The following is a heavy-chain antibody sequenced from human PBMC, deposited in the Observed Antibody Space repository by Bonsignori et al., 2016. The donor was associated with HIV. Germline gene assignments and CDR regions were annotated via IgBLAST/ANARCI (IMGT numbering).Heavy chain of an antibody. D-gene: IGHD3-22*01. CDR3: AHLQWASDHYDPSGFLGFFDH. V-gene: IGHV2-5*02. J-gene: IGHJ4*02. Sequence: SGPTLVKPTQTLTLTCTVSGFSLFTNGVGVGWIRQPPGKALEWLGVIYWDDSKRYRTSLKNRLTITKDTSKSQVVLIMTNMDPEDTATYYCAHLQWASDHYDPSGFLGFFDHWGQGSLVTVSS. CDR1: GFSLFTNGVG. CDR2: IYWDDSK.